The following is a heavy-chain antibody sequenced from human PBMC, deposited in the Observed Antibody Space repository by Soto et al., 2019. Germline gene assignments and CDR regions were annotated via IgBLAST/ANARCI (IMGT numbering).Heavy chain of an antibody. CDR3: ARGYISGRRLPFDY. CDR1: GGSISSYY. CDR2: INYSGST. D-gene: IGHD6-19*01. V-gene: IGHV4-59*01. Sequence: PSETLSLTCTVSGGSISSYYWSWIRQSPGKGLEWIAYINYSGSTNYNPSLKSRVTISVDTSKNQFSLKLSSVTAADTAVYYCARGYISGRRLPFDYWGQGTLVTVSS. J-gene: IGHJ4*02.